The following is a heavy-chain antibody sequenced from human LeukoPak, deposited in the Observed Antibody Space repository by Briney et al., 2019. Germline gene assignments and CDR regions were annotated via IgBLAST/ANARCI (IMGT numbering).Heavy chain of an antibody. CDR3: AKEGGIAVAGTVAYYFDY. Sequence: PGGSLRLSCAASGFTFSSYAMSWFRQAPGKGLEWVSAISGSGGSTYYADSVKGRFTISRDNSKNTLYLQMNSLRAEDTAVYYCAKEGGIAVAGTVAYYFDYWGQGTLVTVSS. CDR2: ISGSGGST. D-gene: IGHD6-19*01. J-gene: IGHJ4*02. V-gene: IGHV3-23*01. CDR1: GFTFSSYA.